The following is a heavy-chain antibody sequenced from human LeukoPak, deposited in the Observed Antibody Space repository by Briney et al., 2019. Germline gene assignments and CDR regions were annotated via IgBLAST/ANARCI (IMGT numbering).Heavy chain of an antibody. CDR3: AELGITMIGGV. Sequence: PGGSLRLSCAASGFTFDDYGMSWVRQAPGKGLERVSYISSSSSTIYYADSVKGRFTISRDNAKNSLYLQMNSLRAEDTAVYYCAELGITMIGGVWGKGTTVTISS. CDR2: ISSSSSTI. J-gene: IGHJ6*04. CDR1: GFTFDDYG. D-gene: IGHD3-10*02. V-gene: IGHV3-48*04.